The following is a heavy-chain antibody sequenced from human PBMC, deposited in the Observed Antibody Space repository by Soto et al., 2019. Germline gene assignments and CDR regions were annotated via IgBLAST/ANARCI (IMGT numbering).Heavy chain of an antibody. D-gene: IGHD3-3*01. J-gene: IGHJ6*02. CDR2: IIPIFGTA. V-gene: IGHV1-69*06. CDR3: ARDRVIFGVVTGYYYYGMDV. Sequence: ASVKVSCKASGGTFSSYAISWVRQAPGQGLEWMGGIIPIFGTANYAQKFQGRVTITADKSTSTAYMELSSLRSEDTAVYYCARDRVIFGVVTGYYYYGMDVWGQGTTVTVSS. CDR1: GGTFSSYA.